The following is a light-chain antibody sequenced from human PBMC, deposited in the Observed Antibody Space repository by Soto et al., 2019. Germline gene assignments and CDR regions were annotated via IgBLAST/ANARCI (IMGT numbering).Light chain of an antibody. CDR2: DAS. J-gene: IGKJ4*01. V-gene: IGKV1-5*01. CDR3: QQYNSYSPA. Sequence: DIQMTQSPSTLSASVGDRVTITCRASQTFSSWLAWYQQKPGKAPKLLIYDASSLASGVPSRFSGSGSGTEFTLTVSSLQPDDFATYYCQQYNSYSPAFGGGTKVEIK. CDR1: QTFSSW.